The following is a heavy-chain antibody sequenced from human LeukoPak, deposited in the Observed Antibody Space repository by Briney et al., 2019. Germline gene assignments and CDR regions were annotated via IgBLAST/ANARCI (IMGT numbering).Heavy chain of an antibody. CDR2: ISSSISTK. J-gene: IGHJ4*02. CDR3: ARAPTDDYGDYSFDY. D-gene: IGHD4-17*01. Sequence: GGSLRLSCAASGFTFSSYAMHWVRQAPGKGLEWVSYISSSISTKYYADSVKGRLTISRDNAKNSLYLQMNSLRAEDTAVYYCARAPTDDYGDYSFDYWGQGTLVTVSS. CDR1: GFTFSSYA. V-gene: IGHV3-48*04.